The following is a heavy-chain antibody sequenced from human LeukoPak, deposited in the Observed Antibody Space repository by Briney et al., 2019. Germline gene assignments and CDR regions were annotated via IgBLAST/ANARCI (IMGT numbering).Heavy chain of an antibody. CDR3: SVDTARNDY. Sequence: SETLFLTCTVSGGSISSSSYYWGRIRQPPGKGLEWIGSIYYSGSTYFNPSLKSRVTISVDTSKNQFSLKLSSMTAADTAMYYCSVDTARNDYWGQGTLVTVSS. J-gene: IGHJ4*02. CDR1: GGSISSSSYY. V-gene: IGHV4-39*01. D-gene: IGHD5-18*01. CDR2: IYYSGST.